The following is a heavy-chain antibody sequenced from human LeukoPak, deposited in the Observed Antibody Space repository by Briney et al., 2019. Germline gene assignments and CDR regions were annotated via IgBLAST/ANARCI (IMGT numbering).Heavy chain of an antibody. CDR2: INPNRGGT. D-gene: IGHD6-19*01. Sequence: ASVKVSCKASGYTFTGYYMHWVRQAPGQGLEWMGCINPNRGGTNYAQKFQGRVTMTRDTSISTAYMELSRLRSDDTAVYYCARAFPLKVYSSGWYAVDGRLEFDYWGQGTLVTVSS. CDR3: ARAFPLKVYSSGWYAVDGRLEFDY. CDR1: GYTFTGYY. V-gene: IGHV1-2*02. J-gene: IGHJ4*02.